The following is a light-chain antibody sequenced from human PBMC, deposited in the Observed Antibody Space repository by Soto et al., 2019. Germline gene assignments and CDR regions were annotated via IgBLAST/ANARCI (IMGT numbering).Light chain of an antibody. Sequence: QSVLTQPPSVSGAPGQRVIISCSGSSSNVGGNYVYWYQHLPGTAPKLLIYRNNQRPSGVPDRFSGSKSGTSASLAISGLRSEDEADYYCAGWDDSLRGYVFGTGTKLTVL. CDR1: SSNVGGNY. J-gene: IGLJ1*01. V-gene: IGLV1-47*01. CDR3: AGWDDSLRGYV. CDR2: RNN.